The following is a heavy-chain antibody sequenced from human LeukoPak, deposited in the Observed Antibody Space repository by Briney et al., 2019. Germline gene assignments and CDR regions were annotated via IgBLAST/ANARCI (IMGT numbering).Heavy chain of an antibody. CDR2: ISSSSYI. D-gene: IGHD4-11*01. CDR3: ARDQGDYSNFDY. Sequence: GGSLRLSCAASGFTFSSYSMNWVRQAPGKGLEWVSSISSSSYIYYADSVKGRFTIARDNAKNSLYLQMNSLRAEDTAVYYCARDQGDYSNFDYWGQGTLVTVSS. CDR1: GFTFSSYS. V-gene: IGHV3-21*01. J-gene: IGHJ4*02.